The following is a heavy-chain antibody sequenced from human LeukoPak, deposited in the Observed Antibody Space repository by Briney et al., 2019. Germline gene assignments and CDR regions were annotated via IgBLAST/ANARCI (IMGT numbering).Heavy chain of an antibody. CDR3: VSGVAAAGTFDY. D-gene: IGHD6-13*01. J-gene: IGHJ4*02. CDR1: GFTFSSYG. CDR2: IRYDGSNK. Sequence: GSLRLSCAASGFTFSSYGMHWVHQAPGEGLEWVAFIRYDGSNKYYADSVKGRFTISRDNSKNTLYLQMNSLRAEDATVYYCVSGVAAAGTFDYWGQGTLVTVSS. V-gene: IGHV3-30*02.